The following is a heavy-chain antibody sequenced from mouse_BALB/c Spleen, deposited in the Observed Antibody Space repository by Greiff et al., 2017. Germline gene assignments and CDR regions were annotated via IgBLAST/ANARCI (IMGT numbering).Heavy chain of an antibody. CDR3: ARYTTGHYYAMDY. CDR2: ILPGSGST. CDR1: GYTFSSYW. J-gene: IGHJ4*01. V-gene: IGHV1-9*01. Sequence: QVQLKQSGAELMKPGASVKISCKATGYTFSSYWIEWVKQRPGHGLEWIGEILPGSGSTNYNEKFKGKATFTADTSSNTAYMQLSSLTSEDSAVYYCARYTTGHYYAMDYWGQGTSVTVSS. D-gene: IGHD1-1*01.